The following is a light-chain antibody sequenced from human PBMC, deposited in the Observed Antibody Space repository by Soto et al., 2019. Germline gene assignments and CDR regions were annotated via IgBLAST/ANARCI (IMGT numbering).Light chain of an antibody. CDR3: QQYGSSSIT. J-gene: IGKJ5*01. Sequence: ERVMTQSPATLSVSPGERATRSCRASQSVSSNFLAWYQEKPGQAPRLLIYGASNRATGIPDRFSGSGSGTDFTLTISRLEPEDFAVYYCQQYGSSSITFGQGTRLEIK. V-gene: IGKV3-20*01. CDR1: QSVSSNF. CDR2: GAS.